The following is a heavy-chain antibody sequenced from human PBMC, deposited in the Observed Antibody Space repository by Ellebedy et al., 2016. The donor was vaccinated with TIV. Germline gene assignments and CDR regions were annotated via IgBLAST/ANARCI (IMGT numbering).Heavy chain of an antibody. V-gene: IGHV1-2*04. CDR3: ASSYCSSTSCTAPYGMDV. CDR1: GYTFTGYY. J-gene: IGHJ6*02. CDR2: INPNSGGT. Sequence: ASVKVSCXASGYTFTGYYMHWVRQAPGQGLEWMGWINPNSGGTNYAQKFQGWVTMTRDTSISTAYMELSRLRSDDTAVYYCASSYCSSTSCTAPYGMDVWGQGTTVTVSS. D-gene: IGHD2-2*01.